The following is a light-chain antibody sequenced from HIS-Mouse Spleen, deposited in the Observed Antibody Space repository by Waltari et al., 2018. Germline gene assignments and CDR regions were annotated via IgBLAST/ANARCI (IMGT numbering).Light chain of an antibody. V-gene: IGLV2-23*01. J-gene: IGLJ2*01. Sequence: QSALTQPASVYGSPGQSITISCTGTSSDVGSYNLGSWYQRHPGKAPKLLSYEGSKRPSGVSNRFSGSKSGNTASLTISGLQAEDEADYYCCSYAGSSTVVFGGGTKLTVL. CDR2: EGS. CDR3: CSYAGSSTVV. CDR1: SSDVGSYNL.